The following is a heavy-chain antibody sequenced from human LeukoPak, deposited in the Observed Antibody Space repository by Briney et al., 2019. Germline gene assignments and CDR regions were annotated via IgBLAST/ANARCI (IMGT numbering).Heavy chain of an antibody. J-gene: IGHJ6*02. D-gene: IGHD3-10*01. V-gene: IGHV3-43*01. CDR2: LSWDGGST. CDR1: GFTFDDYT. CDR3: AKDIKGSGSDYYYGMDV. Sequence: GGSLRLSCAASGFTFDDYTMHWVRQPPGRGLEWVSLLSWDGGSTYYADSVKGRFTISRDNSKNSLYLQMNSLRTEDTALYYCAKDIKGSGSDYYYGMDVWGQGTTVTVSS.